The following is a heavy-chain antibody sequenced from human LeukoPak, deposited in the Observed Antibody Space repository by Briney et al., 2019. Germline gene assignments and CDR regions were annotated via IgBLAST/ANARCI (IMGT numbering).Heavy chain of an antibody. Sequence: ASVKVSCKASGYTFTGHYMHWVRQAPGQGLEWMGWINPNSGGTNYAQKFQGRVTMTRDTSISTAYMELSRLRSDDTAVYYCARGARGEGFGELSLYLWGRGTLVTVSS. CDR3: ARGARGEGFGELSLYL. V-gene: IGHV1-2*02. CDR1: GYTFTGHY. CDR2: INPNSGGT. J-gene: IGHJ2*01. D-gene: IGHD3-10*01.